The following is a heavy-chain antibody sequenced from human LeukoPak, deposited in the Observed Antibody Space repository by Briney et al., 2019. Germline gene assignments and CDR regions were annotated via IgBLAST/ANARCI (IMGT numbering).Heavy chain of an antibody. CDR1: GLTFSNYA. CDR3: ANVGVAAASPPFYLDV. CDR2: MTSDGRT. J-gene: IGHJ6*03. D-gene: IGHD2-2*01. V-gene: IGHV3-23*01. Sequence: PGGSLTLSCAASGLTFSNYAMVWVRQAPGKGLDWVSAMTSDGRTFYADSVRGRVTISRDNSKNTLYLQMNSLGAEDTAEYFCANVGVAAASPPFYLDVWGKGTTVTVSS.